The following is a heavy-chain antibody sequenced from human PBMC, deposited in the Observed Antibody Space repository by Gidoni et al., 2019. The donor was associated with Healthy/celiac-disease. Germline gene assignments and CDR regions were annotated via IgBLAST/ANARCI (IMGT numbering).Heavy chain of an antibody. CDR1: GGSVSSGRYY. CDR3: ARDRYNWNYASRDAFDI. D-gene: IGHD1-7*01. J-gene: IGHJ3*02. V-gene: IGHV4-61*01. Sequence: QVQLQESGPGLVKPSETLSLTCTVSGGSVSSGRYYWSWIRQPPGKGLEWIGYIYYSGSTNYNPSLKSRVTISVDTSKNQFSLKLSSVTAADTAVYYCARDRYNWNYASRDAFDIWGQGTMVTVSS. CDR2: IYYSGST.